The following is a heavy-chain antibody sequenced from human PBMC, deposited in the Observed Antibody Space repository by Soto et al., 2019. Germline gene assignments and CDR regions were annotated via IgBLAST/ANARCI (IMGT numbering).Heavy chain of an antibody. CDR2: ISYDGSNK. CDR3: ARGPSGQEYYFDY. Sequence: RLSCAASGFTFSSYAMHWVRQAPGKGLEWVAVISYDGSNKYYADSVKGRFTISRDNSKNTLYLQMNSPRAEDTAVYYCARGPSGQEYYFDYWGQGTPVTVSS. CDR1: GFTFSSYA. J-gene: IGHJ4*02. D-gene: IGHD1-26*01. V-gene: IGHV3-30-3*01.